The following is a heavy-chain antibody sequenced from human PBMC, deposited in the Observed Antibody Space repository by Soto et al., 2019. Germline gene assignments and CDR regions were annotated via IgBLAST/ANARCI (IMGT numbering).Heavy chain of an antibody. D-gene: IGHD1-26*01. CDR3: ANGKDGVSYYYGLDV. CDR1: GLTFRDSG. J-gene: IGHJ6*02. Sequence: QVHLVESGGGVVQPSTYLRLSCVVYGLTFRDSGMHWVRQAPGKGLEWVAVISFDGSERHYRDSVKGWFSISRDNSRNALDLQMNSLRGDASAVYYCANGKDGVSYYYGLDVWGQGSTVTVSS. V-gene: IGHV3-30*18. CDR2: ISFDGSER.